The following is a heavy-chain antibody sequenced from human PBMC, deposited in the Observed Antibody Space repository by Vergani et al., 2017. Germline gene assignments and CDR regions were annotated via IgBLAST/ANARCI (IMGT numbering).Heavy chain of an antibody. CDR1: GGSFSTGGQS. CDR2: IYTSGAT. V-gene: IGHV4-61*02. Sequence: QLQLQESGSGLVKPSQTLSLTCAVSGGSFSTGGQSWTWLRQSAGKGLEWIGRIYTSGATNYNPSLRSRAIMSVDASKKQFSLKLSSVTAADTAVYYCARHSPYSITMIVVVPAGMDVWGQGTTVTVSS. CDR3: ARHSPYSITMIVVVPAGMDV. J-gene: IGHJ6*02. D-gene: IGHD3-22*01.